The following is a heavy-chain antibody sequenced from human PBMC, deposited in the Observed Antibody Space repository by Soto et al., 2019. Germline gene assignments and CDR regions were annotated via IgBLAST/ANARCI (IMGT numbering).Heavy chain of an antibody. Sequence: SETLSLTCAVYGGSFSGYYWSWIRQPPGKGLEWIGEINHSGSTNYNPSIKSRVTISVDTSKNQFSLKLSSVTAADTAVYYCASFKARVATSVYYYYGMDVWGQGTTVTVSS. CDR1: GGSFSGYY. CDR3: ASFKARVATSVYYYYGMDV. CDR2: INHSGST. D-gene: IGHD5-12*01. V-gene: IGHV4-34*01. J-gene: IGHJ6*02.